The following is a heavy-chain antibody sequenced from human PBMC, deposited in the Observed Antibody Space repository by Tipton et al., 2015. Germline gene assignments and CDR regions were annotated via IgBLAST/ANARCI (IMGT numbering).Heavy chain of an antibody. J-gene: IGHJ4*02. CDR3: ACQDYDSLTRDYQTVDY. CDR2: ISHSGNT. Sequence: LRLSCAASGFTFSSYGMTWVRQAPGKGLEWIGSISHSGNTYYNPSLKSRVTMSRDTSKNQFSLKLTSVTAADTAVYYCACQDYDSLTRDYQTVDYWGQGTLVTVSS. V-gene: IGHV4-38-2*01. CDR1: GFTFSSYG. D-gene: IGHD3-9*01.